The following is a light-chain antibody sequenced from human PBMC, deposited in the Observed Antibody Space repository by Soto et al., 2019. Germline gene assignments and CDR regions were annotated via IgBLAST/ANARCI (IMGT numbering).Light chain of an antibody. V-gene: IGKV3-20*01. CDR2: GAS. CDR3: QRYDISPFP. J-gene: IGKJ2*01. CDR1: QSVSSTY. Sequence: EIVLTQSPGPLSLSPGERATLSCRASQSVSSTYLAWYQQKPGQAPRLLIYGASSRATGIPDRFSGSGSGTDFTLTISRLEPEDFAVYYCQRYDISPFPFGQGTKLEIK.